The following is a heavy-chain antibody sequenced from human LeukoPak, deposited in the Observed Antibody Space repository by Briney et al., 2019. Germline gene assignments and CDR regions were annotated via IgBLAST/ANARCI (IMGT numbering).Heavy chain of an antibody. CDR1: GFTVSSNY. J-gene: IGHJ4*02. CDR3: ARDYASDY. Sequence: GGSLRLSCAASGFTVSSNYMSWVRQAPGKGLEWVSVIYSGGSTYYADSVKGRFTISRDNAKNSLYLQMNSLRAEDTAIYYCARDYASDYWGQGTLVTVSS. CDR2: IYSGGST. D-gene: IGHD3-10*01. V-gene: IGHV3-53*01.